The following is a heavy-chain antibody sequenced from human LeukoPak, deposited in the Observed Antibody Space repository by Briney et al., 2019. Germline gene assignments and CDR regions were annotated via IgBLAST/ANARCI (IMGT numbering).Heavy chain of an antibody. CDR2: TYYRSKWYN. V-gene: IGHV6-1*01. Sequence: SQTLSLTCAISGDSVSSNSAAWNWIRQSPSRGLEWLGRTYYRSKWYNDYAVSVKSRITINPDTSKNQFSLQLNSVTPEDTAVYSCERGYYVFWSVYLHYLNYGGREPLVTVPS. J-gene: IGHJ4*02. D-gene: IGHD3-3*01. CDR3: ERGYYVFWSVYLHYLNY. CDR1: GDSVSSNSAA.